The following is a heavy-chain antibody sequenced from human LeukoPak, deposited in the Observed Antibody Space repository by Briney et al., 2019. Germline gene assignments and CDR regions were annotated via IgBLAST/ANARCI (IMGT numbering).Heavy chain of an antibody. Sequence: SETLSLTCTVSGGSVSDYYWSWIRQSPGKGLEWIGYIYYTGSTSYNPSLRSRVTMSADTSKNQFSLKLSSVTAADTAVYYCARDRGYSSSWYDSGGIDYWGQGTLVTVSS. CDR2: IYYTGST. CDR1: GGSVSDYY. V-gene: IGHV4-59*02. D-gene: IGHD6-13*01. CDR3: ARDRGYSSSWYDSGGIDY. J-gene: IGHJ4*02.